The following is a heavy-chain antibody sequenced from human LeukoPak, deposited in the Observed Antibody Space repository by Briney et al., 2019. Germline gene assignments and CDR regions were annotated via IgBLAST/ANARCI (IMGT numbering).Heavy chain of an antibody. CDR3: ARGAGHSSGWPNLDY. CDR2: MYHSGST. J-gene: IGHJ4*02. Sequence: SETLSLTCTVSGYSISSGYYWGWIRQPPGKGLEWIGSMYHSGSTYYNPSLKSRVTISVDTSKNQFSLKLSSVTAADTAVYYCARGAGHSSGWPNLDYWGQGTLVTVSS. D-gene: IGHD6-19*01. V-gene: IGHV4-38-2*02. CDR1: GYSISSGYY.